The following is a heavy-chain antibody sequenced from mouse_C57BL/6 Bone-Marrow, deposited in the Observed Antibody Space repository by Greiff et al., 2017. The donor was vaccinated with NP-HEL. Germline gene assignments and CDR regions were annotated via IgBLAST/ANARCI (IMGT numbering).Heavy chain of an antibody. Sequence: QVQLQQPGAELVKPGASVKLSCKASGYTFTSYWMHWVKQRPGQGLEWIGMIHPNSGSTNYNEKFKSKATLTVAKSSSPAYMQLSSLTSEDSAVYYCAREIYDGYYDYAMDYWGQGTSVTVSS. CDR3: AREIYDGYYDYAMDY. V-gene: IGHV1-64*01. D-gene: IGHD2-3*01. CDR1: GYTFTSYW. CDR2: IHPNSGST. J-gene: IGHJ4*01.